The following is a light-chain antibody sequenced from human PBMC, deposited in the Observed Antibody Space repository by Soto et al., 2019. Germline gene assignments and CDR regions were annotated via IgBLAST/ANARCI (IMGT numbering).Light chain of an antibody. CDR2: AAS. Sequence: IQLTQSPSSLPASVGDRVTITCRASQGITTYLAWYQQKPGKAPKLLIYAASALQSGVPSRFSGSGSGTDFTLTISSLQPEDFATYYCLQINSYPYTFGQGTMLEIK. CDR3: LQINSYPYT. CDR1: QGITTY. V-gene: IGKV1-9*01. J-gene: IGKJ2*01.